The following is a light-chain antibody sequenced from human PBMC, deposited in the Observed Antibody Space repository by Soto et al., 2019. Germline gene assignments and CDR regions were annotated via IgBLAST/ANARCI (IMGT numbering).Light chain of an antibody. CDR2: GAS. J-gene: IGKJ4*01. CDR3: QQYGSSPLS. V-gene: IGKV3-20*01. Sequence: ENKLTQSPGTLSLSPGERATLSCRASQNVISNYLAWYQVKPGQAPRLFIYGASSRATGIPDRFTGSGSGSDFTLTITKLEPEDFAMYYCQQYGSSPLSFGGGTKVEI. CDR1: QNVISNY.